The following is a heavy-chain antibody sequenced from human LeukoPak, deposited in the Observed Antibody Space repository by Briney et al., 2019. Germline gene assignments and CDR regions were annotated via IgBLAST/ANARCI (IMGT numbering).Heavy chain of an antibody. D-gene: IGHD3-22*01. CDR3: AREGGPYYYDSSGYDAFDI. J-gene: IGHJ3*02. CDR2: ISAYNGNT. Sequence: GASVKVSCKASGYTFTRYGISWVRQAPGQGLEWMGWISAYNGNTNYAQKLQGRVTMTTDTSTSTAYMELRSLRSDDTAVYYCAREGGPYYYDSSGYDAFDIWGQGTMVTVSS. V-gene: IGHV1-18*01. CDR1: GYTFTRYG.